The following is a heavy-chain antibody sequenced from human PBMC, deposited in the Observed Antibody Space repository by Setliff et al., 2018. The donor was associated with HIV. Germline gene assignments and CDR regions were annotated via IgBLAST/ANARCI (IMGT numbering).Heavy chain of an antibody. CDR2: INHSGST. J-gene: IGHJ6*03. D-gene: IGHD3-10*01. CDR3: ARQITMVRGVYQPYYYYYMDV. V-gene: IGHV4-34*01. Sequence: PSETLSLTCAVYGGSFSEYYWSWIRQSPGKGLEWIGEINHSGSTHYNPPLKSRVTISVDTSKNQFSLKLSSVTAADTAVYYCARQITMVRGVYQPYYYYYMDVWGKGTTVTVS. CDR1: GGSFSEYY.